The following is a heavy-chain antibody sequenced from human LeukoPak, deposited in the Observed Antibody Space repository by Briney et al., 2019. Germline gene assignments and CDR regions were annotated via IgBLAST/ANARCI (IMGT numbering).Heavy chain of an antibody. CDR1: GASINSHF. V-gene: IGHV4-4*07. D-gene: IGHD6-19*01. CDR2: IYISGST. J-gene: IGHJ4*02. CDR3: ARHGSGWSFDY. Sequence: PSETLSLTCTVSGASINSHFWSWIRQPAGKGLEWIGRIYISGSTNYNPSLKSRVSISVDTSKNQFSLNLNSVTAADTAVFYCARHGSGWSFDYWGQGTLVTVSS.